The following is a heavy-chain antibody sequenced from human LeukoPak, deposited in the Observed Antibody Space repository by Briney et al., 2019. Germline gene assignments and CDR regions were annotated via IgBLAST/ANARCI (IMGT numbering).Heavy chain of an antibody. V-gene: IGHV1-69*13. CDR3: ARGGSTSCCPRTTREYYYYGMDV. CDR1: GGTFSSYA. D-gene: IGHD2-2*01. Sequence: GASVKVSCKASGGTFSSYAISWVRQAPGQGLEWMGGIIPIFGTANYAQKFQGRVTITADESTSTAHMELSSLRSEDTAVYYCARGGSTSCCPRTTREYYYYGMDVWGKGTTVTVSS. J-gene: IGHJ6*04. CDR2: IIPIFGTA.